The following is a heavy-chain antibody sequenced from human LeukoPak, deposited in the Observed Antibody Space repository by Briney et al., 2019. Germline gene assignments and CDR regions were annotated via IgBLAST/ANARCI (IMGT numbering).Heavy chain of an antibody. J-gene: IGHJ4*02. Sequence: SETLSLTCTVSGGSISSSYYYWGWIRQPPGKGLEWIGSIYYSGSTYYNPSLKSRVTISVDTSKNQFSLKLSSVTAADTAVYYCARAQVATTWLDYWGQGTLVTVSS. D-gene: IGHD2-21*02. CDR3: ARAQVATTWLDY. CDR1: GGSISSSYYY. V-gene: IGHV4-39*07. CDR2: IYYSGST.